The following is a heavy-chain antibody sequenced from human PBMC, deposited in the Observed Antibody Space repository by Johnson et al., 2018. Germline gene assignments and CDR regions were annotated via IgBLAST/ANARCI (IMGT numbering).Heavy chain of an antibody. CDR3: ATEVTAIAAFDI. D-gene: IGHD2-21*02. CDR1: GFTFSSYG. J-gene: IGHJ3*02. V-gene: IGHV3-30*03. CDR2: ISYDGSNK. Sequence: QVQLVESGGGVVQPGRSLRLSCAASGFTFSSYGMHWVRQAPGKGLEWVAVISYDGSNKYYADSVKGRFTISRDNSKKTLYLQMNSLRAEDTAVYYCATEVTAIAAFDIWGQGTMVTVSS.